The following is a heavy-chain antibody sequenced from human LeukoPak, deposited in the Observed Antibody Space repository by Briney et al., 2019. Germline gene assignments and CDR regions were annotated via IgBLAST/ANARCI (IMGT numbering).Heavy chain of an antibody. CDR3: AGAWIQLWPPDY. CDR2: ISYDGSNK. V-gene: IGHV3-30-3*01. CDR1: GFTFSSYA. J-gene: IGHJ4*02. D-gene: IGHD5-18*01. Sequence: GRSLRLSCAASGFTFSSYAMHWVRQAPGKGLEWVAVISYDGSNKYYADSVKGRFTISRDNSKNTLYLQMNSLRAEDTAVYYCAGAWIQLWPPDYWGQGTLVTVSS.